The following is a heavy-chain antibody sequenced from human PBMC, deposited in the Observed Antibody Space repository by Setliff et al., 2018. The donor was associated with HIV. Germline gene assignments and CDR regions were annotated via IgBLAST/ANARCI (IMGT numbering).Heavy chain of an antibody. Sequence: ASVKVSCKASGGTFSSYPISWVRQAPGQGLEWMGGIIPILGIANYAQKFQGRVTITTDESTGTTYMELSSLRSEDTAVYYCARDREAEGDAFDIWGQGTMVTVSS. J-gene: IGHJ3*02. V-gene: IGHV1-69*10. CDR3: ARDREAEGDAFDI. D-gene: IGHD3-10*01. CDR2: IIPILGIA. CDR1: GGTFSSYP.